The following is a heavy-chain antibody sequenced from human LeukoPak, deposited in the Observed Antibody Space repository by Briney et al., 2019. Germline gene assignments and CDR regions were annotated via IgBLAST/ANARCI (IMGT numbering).Heavy chain of an antibody. J-gene: IGHJ4*02. CDR2: IIPILGIA. CDR3: ARVISPYGLGESRYYFDY. V-gene: IGHV1-69*04. CDR1: GGTFSSYA. Sequence: SVKVSCKASGGTFSSYAISWVRQAPGQGLEWMGRIIPILGIANYAQKFQGRVTITADKSTSTAYMELSSLRSEDTAVYYCARVISPYGLGESRYYFDYWGQGTLVTVSS. D-gene: IGHD3-16*01.